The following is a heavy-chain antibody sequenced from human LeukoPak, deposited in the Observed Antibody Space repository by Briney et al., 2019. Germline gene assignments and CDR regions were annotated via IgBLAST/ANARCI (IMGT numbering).Heavy chain of an antibody. J-gene: IGHJ4*02. CDR3: AREWLSQESFDY. CDR2: IYYSGRT. V-gene: IGHV4-30-4*08. Sequence: SETLSLTCTVSGGSISSGGYYWSWIRQHPGKGLEWIGYIYYSGRTYYNPSLKSRVTISVDTSKNQFSLKLSSVTAADTAVYYCAREWLSQESFDYWGQGTLVTVSS. CDR1: GGSISSGGYY. D-gene: IGHD3-22*01.